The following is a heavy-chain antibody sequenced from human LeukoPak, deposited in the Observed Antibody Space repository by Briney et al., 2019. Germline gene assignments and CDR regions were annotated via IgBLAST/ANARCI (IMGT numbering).Heavy chain of an antibody. CDR3: ARGRPPTSYSDNSAYPFDY. CDR1: GVSISTCY. J-gene: IGHJ4*02. V-gene: IGHV4-59*01. CDR2: IYATGST. Sequence: SETLSLTCTISGVSISTCYWSWIRQPPGKGLEWIGYIYATGSTNSNPSLRSRVTISLDMSKIQLSLTLTSVTAADTAIYYCARGRPPTSYSDNSAYPFDYWGQGALVTVSS. D-gene: IGHD3-22*01.